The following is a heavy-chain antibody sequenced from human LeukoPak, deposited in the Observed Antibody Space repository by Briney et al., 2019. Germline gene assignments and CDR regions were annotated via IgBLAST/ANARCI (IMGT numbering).Heavy chain of an antibody. Sequence: SETLSLTCTVSGGSISSYYWSWIRQPPGKGLEWIGYIYYSGSTNYNPSLKSRVTISVDTSKNQFSLKLSSVTAADTAVYYCARVDSSNWYEYRGYFDYWGQGTLVAVSS. V-gene: IGHV4-59*01. J-gene: IGHJ4*02. CDR2: IYYSGST. CDR1: GGSISSYY. CDR3: ARVDSSNWYEYRGYFDY. D-gene: IGHD6-13*01.